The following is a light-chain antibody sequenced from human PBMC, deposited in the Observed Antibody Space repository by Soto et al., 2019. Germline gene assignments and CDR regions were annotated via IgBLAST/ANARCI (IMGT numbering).Light chain of an antibody. CDR1: QSVSSSY. CDR2: GAS. Sequence: EIVFTQSPCTLSLSPFERSTLSCRASQSVSSSYLARYQQKPGQAPRLLIYGASSRATGIPDRFSGSGSGTDFTLTISRLEPEDFAVYYCQQYGSSPCTFGQGTKVDI. CDR3: QQYGSSPCT. V-gene: IGKV3-20*01. J-gene: IGKJ1*01.